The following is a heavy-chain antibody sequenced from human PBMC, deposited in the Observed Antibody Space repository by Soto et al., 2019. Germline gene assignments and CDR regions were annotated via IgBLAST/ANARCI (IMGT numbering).Heavy chain of an antibody. J-gene: IGHJ3*01. CDR3: ARDPSVLYFD. V-gene: IGHV3-23*01. Sequence: GGSLRLSCAASGFTFSSYGMSWVRQAPGKGLEWVSDFSILSGGSTNYADSVKGRFTISRDNSKNTLYLQMNSLRAEDTAVYYCARDPSVLYFD. D-gene: IGHD2-8*01. CDR2: FSILSGGST. CDR1: GFTFSSYG.